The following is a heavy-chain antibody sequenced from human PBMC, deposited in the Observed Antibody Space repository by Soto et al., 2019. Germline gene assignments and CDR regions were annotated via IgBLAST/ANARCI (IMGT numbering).Heavy chain of an antibody. V-gene: IGHV3-30-3*01. CDR3: ARFRSERPFDY. J-gene: IGHJ4*02. Sequence: LRLSCAASGLTFSRYTMHWVHQAPGKGLEWVAVISYDGNNKYYADSVKGRFTISRDNSKNTLSLQMNSLRPEDTAVYYCARFRSERPFDYWGQGTLVTVSS. CDR1: GLTFSRYT. CDR2: ISYDGNNK.